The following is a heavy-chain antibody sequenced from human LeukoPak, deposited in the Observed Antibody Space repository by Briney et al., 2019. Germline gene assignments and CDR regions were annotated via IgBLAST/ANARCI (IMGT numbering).Heavy chain of an antibody. CDR1: GGSFSGYY. CDR3: ARDSIAAAGTAHTYWYFDL. Sequence: SETLSLTCAVYGGSFSGYYWSWVSQPPGKGLEWVGEINHSGSTNYNPSLKSRVTISVDTSKNQFSLKLSSVTAADTAVYYCARDSIAAAGTAHTYWYFDLWGRGTLVTVSS. V-gene: IGHV4-34*01. J-gene: IGHJ2*01. CDR2: INHSGST. D-gene: IGHD6-13*01.